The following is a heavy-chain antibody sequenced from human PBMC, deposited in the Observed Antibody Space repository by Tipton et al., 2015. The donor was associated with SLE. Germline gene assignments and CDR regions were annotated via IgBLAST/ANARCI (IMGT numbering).Heavy chain of an antibody. V-gene: IGHV4-31*03. CDR3: ARGGVGGYDYFDS. CDR2: SYRSGSA. D-gene: IGHD5-12*01. CDR1: GGSISSDDYY. J-gene: IGHJ4*02. Sequence: TLSLTCTVSGGSISSDDYYWTWIRQFPGKGLEWIGHSYRSGSANHNPSLNSRLSLSVDKSQNQFSLRVSSVTAADTAVYYCARGGVGGYDYFDSWGQGALVIVSS.